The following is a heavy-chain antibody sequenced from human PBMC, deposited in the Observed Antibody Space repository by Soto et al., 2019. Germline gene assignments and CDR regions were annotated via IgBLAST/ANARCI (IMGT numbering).Heavy chain of an antibody. D-gene: IGHD3-10*01. CDR3: ARGISGGDYVDY. CDR1: GGSISSGGYY. V-gene: IGHV4-31*03. CDR2: IYYSGST. Sequence: SETLSLTCTVSGGSISSGGYYWSWIRQHPGKGLEWIGYIYYSGSTYYNPSLKSRVTISVDTSKNQFSLKLSSVTAADTAVYYCARGISGGDYVDYWGQGTLVTVSS. J-gene: IGHJ4*02.